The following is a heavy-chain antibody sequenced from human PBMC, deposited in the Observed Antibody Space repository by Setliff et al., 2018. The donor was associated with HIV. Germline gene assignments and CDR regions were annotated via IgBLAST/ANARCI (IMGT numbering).Heavy chain of an antibody. Sequence: PGESLKISCKTSGYSFSSYWIGWVRQMPGKGLEWMGIIHPGDSDTRYSPSFQGQVIISADKSINTAYLQWNSLKASDTAMYYCARITYYYDSSAYLLYDAFDIWGQGTMVTVSS. D-gene: IGHD3-22*01. J-gene: IGHJ3*02. CDR1: GYSFSSYW. CDR2: IHPGDSDT. V-gene: IGHV5-51*01. CDR3: ARITYYYDSSAYLLYDAFDI.